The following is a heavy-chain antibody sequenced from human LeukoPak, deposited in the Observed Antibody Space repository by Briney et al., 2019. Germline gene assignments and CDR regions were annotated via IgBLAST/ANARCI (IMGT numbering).Heavy chain of an antibody. V-gene: IGHV1-69*04. Sequence: ASVKVSCKASGGTFSSYAISWVRQAPGQGLEWMGRIIPILDIANYAQKFQGRVTITADKSTSTAYMELSSLRSEDTAVYYCARSEGSVWWFDPWGQGTLVTVSS. CDR1: GGTFSSYA. J-gene: IGHJ5*02. D-gene: IGHD2-21*01. CDR2: IIPILDIA. CDR3: ARSEGSVWWFDP.